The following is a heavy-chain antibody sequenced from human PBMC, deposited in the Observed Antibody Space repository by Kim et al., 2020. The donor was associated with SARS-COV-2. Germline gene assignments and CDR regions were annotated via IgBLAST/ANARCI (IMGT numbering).Heavy chain of an antibody. CDR1: GFTVSSNY. CDR3: ARSYGSGSLDDFDI. CDR2: IYSGGST. J-gene: IGHJ3*02. V-gene: IGHV3-66*01. D-gene: IGHD3-10*01. Sequence: GGSLRLSCAASGFTVSSNYMSWVRQAPGKGLEGVSVIYSGGSTYYADSVKGRFTISRDNSKNTRDLQMNSLRAEDTAVYYGARSYGSGSLDDFDIWGQGTMVTVSS.